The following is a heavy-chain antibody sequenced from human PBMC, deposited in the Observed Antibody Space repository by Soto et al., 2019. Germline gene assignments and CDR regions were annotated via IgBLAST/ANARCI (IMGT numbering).Heavy chain of an antibody. J-gene: IGHJ4*02. CDR1: GFAVSSSY. CDR3: ARGTTVVTAGYY. D-gene: IGHD4-4*01. CDR2: IYTGGAT. V-gene: IGHV3-53*01. Sequence: EVQLVESGGGLIQPGGSLRLSCAASGFAVSSSYMSWVRQAPGKGLEWVSVIYTGGATYYADSVKGRFTIPRDDSKNTLYLQMNSLRAEDTAVYYCARGTTVVTAGYYWGQGALVTVSS.